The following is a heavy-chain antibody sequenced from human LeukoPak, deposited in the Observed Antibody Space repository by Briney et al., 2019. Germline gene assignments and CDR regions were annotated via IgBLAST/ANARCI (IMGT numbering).Heavy chain of an antibody. CDR1: GYTFTSYY. V-gene: IGHV1-46*01. CDR3: ARRYSGNQGAAFDI. Sequence: GASVKVSCKASGYTFTSYYMYWVRQAPGQGLEWMGIINPNRGSTSYAQKFQGRVTMTRDMSTSTVYMELSNLRSEDTAVFYCARRYSGNQGAAFDIWGQGTMVTVSS. J-gene: IGHJ3*02. CDR2: INPNRGST. D-gene: IGHD1-26*01.